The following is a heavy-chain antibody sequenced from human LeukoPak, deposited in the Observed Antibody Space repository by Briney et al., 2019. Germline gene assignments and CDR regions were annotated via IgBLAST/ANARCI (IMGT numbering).Heavy chain of an antibody. J-gene: IGHJ4*02. D-gene: IGHD3-10*01. CDR3: AKDMGGVGYYGSGEDYFDY. Sequence: PGGSVRLSCAASGCTFDDYAMHWVRQASGKGLEWFSLISGDGGSTYYADSVKGRFTISRDNSKNSLYLQMNSLRTEDTALYYCAKDMGGVGYYGSGEDYFDYWGQGTLVTVSS. CDR1: GCTFDDYA. V-gene: IGHV3-43*02. CDR2: ISGDGGST.